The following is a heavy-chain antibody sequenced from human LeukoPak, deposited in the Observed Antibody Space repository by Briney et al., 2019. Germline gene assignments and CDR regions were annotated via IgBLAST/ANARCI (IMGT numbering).Heavy chain of an antibody. J-gene: IGHJ4*02. CDR1: GFTFTSSA. Sequence: SVKVSCKASGFTFTSSAVQWVRQARGQRLEWIGWIVVGSGNTNYAQKFQGRVTITRDTSASTAYMELSSLRSEDTAVYYCARAQNRYYYDSSGYYYFDYWGQGTLVTVSS. CDR2: IVVGSGNT. V-gene: IGHV1-58*01. CDR3: ARAQNRYYYDSSGYYYFDY. D-gene: IGHD3-22*01.